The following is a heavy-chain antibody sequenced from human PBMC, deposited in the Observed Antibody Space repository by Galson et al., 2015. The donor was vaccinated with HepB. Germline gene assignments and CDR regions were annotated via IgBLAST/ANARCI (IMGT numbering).Heavy chain of an antibody. CDR3: ARDSGYCTTTSCHDIGGWFDP. CDR1: GFTFNTYG. D-gene: IGHD2-2*01. CDR2: ISGSGDKR. V-gene: IGHV3-23*01. Sequence: SLRLSCAASGFTFNTYGMSWVRQAPGKGLEWVSSISGSGDKRCYADSVKGRFTISRDNSKNTLYVQMNSLRVEDTAIYYCARDSGYCTTTSCHDIGGWFDPWGRGALVTVSS. J-gene: IGHJ5*02.